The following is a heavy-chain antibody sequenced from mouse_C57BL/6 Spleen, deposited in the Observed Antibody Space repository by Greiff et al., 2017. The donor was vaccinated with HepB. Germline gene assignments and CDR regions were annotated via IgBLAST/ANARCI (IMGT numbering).Heavy chain of an antibody. D-gene: IGHD1-1*01. Sequence: VQLQQPGAELVKPGASVKLSCKASGYTFTSYWMHWVKQRPGQGLEWIGMIHPNSGSTNYNEKFKSKATLTVDKSSSTAYMQLSSLPSEDSAVYYCARSGVYYGSSYDYFDYWGQGTTLTVSS. CDR1: GYTFTSYW. J-gene: IGHJ2*01. CDR2: IHPNSGST. CDR3: ARSGVYYGSSYDYFDY. V-gene: IGHV1-64*01.